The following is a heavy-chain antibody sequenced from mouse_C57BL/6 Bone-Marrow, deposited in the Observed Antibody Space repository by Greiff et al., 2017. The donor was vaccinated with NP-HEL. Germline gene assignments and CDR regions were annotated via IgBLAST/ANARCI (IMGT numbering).Heavy chain of an antibody. CDR1: GYTFTSYG. V-gene: IGHV1-81*01. CDR2: IYPRSGNT. D-gene: IGHD2-1*01. J-gene: IGHJ3*01. CDR3: ARGNPPAWFAY. Sequence: QVQLKQSGAELARPGASVKLSCKASGYTFTSYGISWVKQRTGQGLEWIGEIYPRSGNTYYNEKFKGKATLTADKSSSTAYMELRSLTSEDSAVYFCARGNPPAWFAYWGQGTLVTVSA.